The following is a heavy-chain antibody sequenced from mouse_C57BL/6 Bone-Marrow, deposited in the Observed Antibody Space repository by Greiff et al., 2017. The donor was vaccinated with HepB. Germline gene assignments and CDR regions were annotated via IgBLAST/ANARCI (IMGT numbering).Heavy chain of an antibody. D-gene: IGHD3-2*02. CDR2: IDPSDSYT. V-gene: IGHV1-50*01. J-gene: IGHJ3*01. Sequence: QVQLKQPGAELVKPGASVKLSCKASGYTFTSYWMQWVNQRPGQGLEWIGEIDPSDSYTNYNQKFKGKATLTVDTSSSTAYMQLSSLTSEDSAVYYCARGGYWFAYWGQGTLVTVSA. CDR3: ARGGYWFAY. CDR1: GYTFTSYW.